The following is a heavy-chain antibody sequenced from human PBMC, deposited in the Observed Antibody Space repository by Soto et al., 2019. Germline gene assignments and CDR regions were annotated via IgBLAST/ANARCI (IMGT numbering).Heavy chain of an antibody. D-gene: IGHD6-19*01. CDR2: IYYSGST. V-gene: IGHV4-39*01. CDR1: GGSISSSSYY. CDR3: ARQSGEQWLVRRNWFDP. J-gene: IGHJ5*02. Sequence: SETLSVTCTVSGGSISSSSYYWGWIRQPPGKGLEWIGSIYYSGSTYYNPSLKSRVTISVDTSKNQFSLKLSSVTAADTAVYYCARQSGEQWLVRRNWFDPWGQGTLVTVSS.